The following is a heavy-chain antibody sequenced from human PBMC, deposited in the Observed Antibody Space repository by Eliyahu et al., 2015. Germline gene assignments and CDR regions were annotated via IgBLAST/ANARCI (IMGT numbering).Heavy chain of an antibody. CDR2: VGTT. Sequence: VGTTSYADSVKGRFTISRDETQNMLYLQMDRLRAEDTALYYCAKDLXPNVRIHSWGQGTLVTVSS. V-gene: IGHV3-23*01. D-gene: IGHD3-10*01. CDR3: AKDLXPNVRIHS. J-gene: IGHJ4*02.